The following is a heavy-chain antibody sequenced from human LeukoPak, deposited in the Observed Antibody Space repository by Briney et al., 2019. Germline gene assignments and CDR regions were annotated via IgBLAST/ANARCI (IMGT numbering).Heavy chain of an antibody. D-gene: IGHD3-3*01. Sequence: RAGGSLRLSCAASGFTFSSYAMSWVRQAPGKGLEWASAISGSGGSTYYADSVKGRFTISRDNSKNTLYLQMKSLRDEDTAVYYCNSVTIFGVVKNFDYWGQGTLVTVSS. CDR3: NSVTIFGVVKNFDY. V-gene: IGHV3-23*01. CDR2: ISGSGGST. CDR1: GFTFSSYA. J-gene: IGHJ4*02.